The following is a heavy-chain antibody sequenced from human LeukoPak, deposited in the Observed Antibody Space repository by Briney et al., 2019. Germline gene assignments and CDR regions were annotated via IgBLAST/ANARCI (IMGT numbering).Heavy chain of an antibody. Sequence: SETLSLTCTVSGGSINSTSYYWGWIRQPPGKGLEWIGSIYYSGSTHYHPSLKGRVTISVDTSKNQFSLKLSSVTAADTAVYYCARHDAPLNSGYAPMDFDYWGRGTLATVSS. J-gene: IGHJ4*02. CDR1: GGSINSTSYY. V-gene: IGHV4-39*01. CDR2: IYYSGST. D-gene: IGHD5-12*01. CDR3: ARHDAPLNSGYAPMDFDY.